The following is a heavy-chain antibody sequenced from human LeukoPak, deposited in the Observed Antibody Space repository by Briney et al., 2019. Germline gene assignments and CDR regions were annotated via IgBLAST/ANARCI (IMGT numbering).Heavy chain of an antibody. V-gene: IGHV3-23*01. CDR3: AKAQYDYVWGSYRLVYFDY. Sequence: PGGSLRLSCAASGFTFSSYTMSWFRQAPGKELEWVSAISGSGGSTYYADSVKGRFTISRDNSKNTLYLQTNSLRAEDTAVYYCAKAQYDYVWGSYRLVYFDYWGQGTLVTVSS. CDR1: GFTFSSYT. CDR2: ISGSGGST. D-gene: IGHD3-16*02. J-gene: IGHJ4*02.